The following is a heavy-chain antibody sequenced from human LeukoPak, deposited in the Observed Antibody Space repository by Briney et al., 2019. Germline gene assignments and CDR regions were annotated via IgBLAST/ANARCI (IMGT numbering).Heavy chain of an antibody. CDR2: ICPGGTIT. V-gene: IGHV3-74*01. CDR1: GFTFSNYC. CDR3: VRDFRSADY. J-gene: IGHJ4*02. Sequence: GGSLRVSRTASGFTFSNYCMHWVRQTPGKGLIWVSRICPGGTITNYADSVKGRFTISRDDAKNMMFLQMNSLRADDTAVYYCVRDFRSADYWGQGILVTVSS.